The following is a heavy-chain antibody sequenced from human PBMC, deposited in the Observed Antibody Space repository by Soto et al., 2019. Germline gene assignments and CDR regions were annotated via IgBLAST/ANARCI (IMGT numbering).Heavy chain of an antibody. D-gene: IGHD2-2*02. J-gene: IGHJ4*02. CDR3: AKLEKSYLTGFDY. CDR2: IRGGDT. V-gene: IGHV3-23*01. Sequence: PGESLKISCAASGLTFNNCAMTGVRQAPGKGLEWVSTIRGGDTTYADSVKGRFTISRDDSKNTLYLQMNSMRAEDTALYYCAKLEKSYLTGFDYWGQGAMLTVSS. CDR1: GLTFNNCA.